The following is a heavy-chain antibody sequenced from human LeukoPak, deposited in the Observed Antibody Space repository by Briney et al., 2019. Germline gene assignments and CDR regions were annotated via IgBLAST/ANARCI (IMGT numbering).Heavy chain of an antibody. J-gene: IGHJ4*02. CDR1: GYTFTRYD. D-gene: IGHD7-27*01. V-gene: IGHV1-8*01. Sequence: ASVKVSCKASGYTFTRYDFNWVRQATGQRPEWMGWMSPNSGDTGYAQKFQDRVIMTRNTSISTAYMELSSLRSDDTAVYYCARGPPNWGYDYWGPGTLVTVSS. CDR3: ARGPPNWGYDY. CDR2: MSPNSGDT.